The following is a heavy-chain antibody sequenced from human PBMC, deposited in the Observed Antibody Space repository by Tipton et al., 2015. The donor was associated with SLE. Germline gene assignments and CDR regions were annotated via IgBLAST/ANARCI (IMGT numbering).Heavy chain of an antibody. CDR3: ARPISSIAFRPFDI. Sequence: GSLRLSCADSGFTFSSYWMSWVRQAPGKGLEWVANIKQDGSEKYYVDSVKGRFTISRDNAKNSLYLQMNSLRAEDTAVYYCARPISSIAFRPFDIWGQGTMVTVSS. D-gene: IGHD6-6*01. CDR2: IKQDGSEK. V-gene: IGHV3-7*05. J-gene: IGHJ3*02. CDR1: GFTFSSYW.